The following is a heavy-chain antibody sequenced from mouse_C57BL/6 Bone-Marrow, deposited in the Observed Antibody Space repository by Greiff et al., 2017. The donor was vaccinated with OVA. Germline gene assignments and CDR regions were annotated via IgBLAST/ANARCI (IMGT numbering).Heavy chain of an antibody. CDR1: GFTFSDYG. D-gene: IGHD1-1*01. J-gene: IGHJ4*01. V-gene: IGHV5-17*01. CDR3: ARPLFITTVVDAMDY. Sequence: EVKLVESGGGLVKPGGSLKLSCAASGFTFSDYGMHWVRQAPEKGLEWVAYISSGSSTIYYADTVKGRFTISRDNAKNTLFLQMTRLRSEDTAMYYCARPLFITTVVDAMDYWGQGTSVTVSS. CDR2: ISSGSSTI.